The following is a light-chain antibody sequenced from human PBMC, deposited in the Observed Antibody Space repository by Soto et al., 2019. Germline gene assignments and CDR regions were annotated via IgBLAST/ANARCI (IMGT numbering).Light chain of an antibody. J-gene: IGKJ4*01. CDR2: AAS. CDR3: QQVNGYPRDIT. Sequence: DIQMTQSPSSLSASVGDRVTITCRASQSISSYLNWYQQKPGKSPKLLIYAASTLQSGVPSRFSGSGSETDFTLTISSLQPEDFATYDCQQVNGYPRDITFGGGTRVEIK. V-gene: IGKV1-39*01. CDR1: QSISSY.